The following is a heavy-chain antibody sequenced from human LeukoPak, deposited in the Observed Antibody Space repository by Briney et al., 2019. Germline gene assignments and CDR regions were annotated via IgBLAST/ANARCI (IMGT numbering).Heavy chain of an antibody. D-gene: IGHD2-8*01. CDR2: INHSGST. J-gene: IGHJ4*02. Sequence: SETLSLTCGVYGGSLSDYYWGLIRQPPGKGLEWIGEINHSGSTNYNPSLKSRVPISVDTSKNQFSLNLSSVTAADTAVYYCARSFRVSSSFLYWGQGTLVTVSS. V-gene: IGHV4-34*01. CDR1: GGSLSDYY. CDR3: ARSFRVSSSFLY.